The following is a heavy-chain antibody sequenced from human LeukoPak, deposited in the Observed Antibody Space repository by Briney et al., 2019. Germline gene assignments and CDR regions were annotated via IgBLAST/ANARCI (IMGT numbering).Heavy chain of an antibody. CDR1: GGSISSYY. D-gene: IGHD1-26*01. Sequence: KPSETLSLTCTVSGGSISSYYWSWIRQPPGKGLEWIGYIYYSGTTNYNPSLKSRVTISVDTSKNQFSLKLSSVTAADTAVYYCASVHSGSHEGAFDIWGQGTMVTVSS. V-gene: IGHV4-59*01. CDR3: ASVHSGSHEGAFDI. J-gene: IGHJ3*02. CDR2: IYYSGTT.